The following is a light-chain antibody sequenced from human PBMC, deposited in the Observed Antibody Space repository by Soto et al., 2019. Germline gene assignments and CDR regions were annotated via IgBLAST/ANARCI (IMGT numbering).Light chain of an antibody. CDR1: QSISSSF. CDR2: GTS. V-gene: IGKV3-20*01. J-gene: IGKJ3*01. Sequence: EILLTLSPNTLSLSHGRSATVSCRASQSISSSFFAWYQHKPGQAPRLLIYGTSNRATGIPDRFSGSGSGTDFTLTISRLEPEDFAVYYCQQYGCSPFTVGPGTKVDI. CDR3: QQYGCSPFT.